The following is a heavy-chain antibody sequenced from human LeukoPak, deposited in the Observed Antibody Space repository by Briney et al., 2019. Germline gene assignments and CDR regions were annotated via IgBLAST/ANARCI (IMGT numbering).Heavy chain of an antibody. CDR3: ARGRYCNAEICSGGDAFDI. Sequence: PSETLSLTCTVSGGSISSSSYYWGWIRQPPGKGLEWIGSIYYSGSTNYNPSLKSRVTMSVDTSKNQFSLKLSSVTAADTAVYYCARGRYCNAEICSGGDAFDIWGQGTIVSVSS. CDR1: GGSISSSSYY. J-gene: IGHJ3*02. V-gene: IGHV4-39*07. D-gene: IGHD2/OR15-2a*01. CDR2: IYYSGST.